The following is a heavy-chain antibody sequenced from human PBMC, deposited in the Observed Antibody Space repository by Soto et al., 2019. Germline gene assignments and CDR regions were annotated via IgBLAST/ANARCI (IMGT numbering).Heavy chain of an antibody. D-gene: IGHD1-7*01. CDR2: IKEDGSKK. V-gene: IGHV3-7*03. CDR3: VRGTLTPGLDN. CDR1: GFTFSNYW. J-gene: IGHJ4*02. Sequence: RLSCAASGFTFSNYWMNWVRQAPGKGLEWVANIKEDGSKKTYVDSVKGRFTISRDNAKNSLYLQINSLRAEDTAVYYCVRGTLTPGLDNWGQGTLVTVSS.